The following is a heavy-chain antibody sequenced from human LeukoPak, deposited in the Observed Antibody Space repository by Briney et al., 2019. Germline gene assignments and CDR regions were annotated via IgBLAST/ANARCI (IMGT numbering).Heavy chain of an antibody. CDR1: GFTFSSYW. Sequence: GGSLRLSCAASGFTFSSYWMSWVRQAPGKGLEWVATIKQDGSEMYYVDSVKGRFTISRDNAKNSLYLQMNSLRAEDTAVYYCAELGITMIGGVWGKGTTVTISS. CDR2: IKQDGSEM. J-gene: IGHJ6*04. CDR3: AELGITMIGGV. V-gene: IGHV3-7*01. D-gene: IGHD3-10*02.